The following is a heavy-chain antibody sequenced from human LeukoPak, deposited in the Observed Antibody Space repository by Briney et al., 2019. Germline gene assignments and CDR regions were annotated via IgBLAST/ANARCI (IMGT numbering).Heavy chain of an antibody. CDR2: INHSGST. D-gene: IGHD5-18*01. V-gene: IGHV4-34*01. CDR1: GGSFSGYY. Sequence: PSETLSLTCAVYGGSFSGYYWSWIRQPPGKGLEWIGEINHSGSTNYNPSLKGRVTISVDTSKNQFSLKLSSVTAADTAVYYCARFGGGYSYGPWGQGTLVTVSS. J-gene: IGHJ5*02. CDR3: ARFGGGYSYGP.